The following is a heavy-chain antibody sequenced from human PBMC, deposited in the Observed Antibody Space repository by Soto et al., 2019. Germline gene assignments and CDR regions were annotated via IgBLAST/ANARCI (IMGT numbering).Heavy chain of an antibody. CDR3: GRRIALPMDYYYAMDV. J-gene: IGHJ6*02. V-gene: IGHV1-69*01. CDR2: IIPIFGTS. Sequence: QVQLVQSGSEVKKPGSSVKVSCKASGGTFGSFAISWVRQAPGQGLEWMGGIIPIFGTSVYTQRFKGRIAITADESTVTAYMEVSGLRAEETAVYYCGRRIALPMDYYYAMDVWGQGTTVTVSS. CDR1: GGTFGSFA. D-gene: IGHD3-16*02.